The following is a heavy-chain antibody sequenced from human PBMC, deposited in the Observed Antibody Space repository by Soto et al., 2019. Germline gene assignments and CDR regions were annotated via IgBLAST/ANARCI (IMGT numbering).Heavy chain of an antibody. CDR1: GFAFSSYS. CDR3: ARDGSNWNYGRIYYFDY. J-gene: IGHJ4*02. Sequence: PGGSLRLSCAASGFAFSSYSLNWVRQAPGKGLEWVSSISTSSSYIYYADSVKGRFTISRDNAKNSLYLQMNSLRAEDTAVYYCARDGSNWNYGRIYYFDYWGQGTLVNVSS. CDR2: ISTSSSYI. V-gene: IGHV3-21*01. D-gene: IGHD1-7*01.